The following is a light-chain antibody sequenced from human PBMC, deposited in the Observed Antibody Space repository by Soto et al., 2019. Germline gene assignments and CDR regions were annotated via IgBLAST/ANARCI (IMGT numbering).Light chain of an antibody. J-gene: IGKJ5*01. CDR2: GAS. Sequence: EFVLTQSPGSLSLSPGERATLSRRASQSVSSNLAWYQQKPGQAPRLLIYGASSRATGIPDRFSGGGSGTHFTLTISRLEPGDFAVYFCQQYGGFPITFGQGTRL. CDR3: QQYGGFPIT. V-gene: IGKV3-20*01. CDR1: QSVSSN.